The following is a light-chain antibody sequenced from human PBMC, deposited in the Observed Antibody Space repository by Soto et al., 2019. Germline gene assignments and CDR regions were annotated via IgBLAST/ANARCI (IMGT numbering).Light chain of an antibody. CDR2: DAS. CDR1: QSVSSN. J-gene: IGKJ1*01. V-gene: IGKV3-11*01. CDR3: QQRSNWPRT. Sequence: EIVMTQSPATLSVSPGERATLSCSASQSVSSNLAWYQQKPGQAPRLLIYDASNRATGIPARFSGSGSGTDFTLTISSLEPEDFAVYYCQQRSNWPRTFGQGTKVDIK.